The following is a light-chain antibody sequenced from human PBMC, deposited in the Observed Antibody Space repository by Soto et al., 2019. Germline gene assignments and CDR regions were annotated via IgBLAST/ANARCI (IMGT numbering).Light chain of an antibody. Sequence: EIVLTQSPATLSLSPGERATLSCRASQSVSSYLAWYQHTPCQAPRLLIYGASSRAPGIPDRLSSSGAGADVSLLIIRLQPDEVAVYYCQQYESPLTWTFGQGTKVDIK. CDR3: QQYESPLTWT. J-gene: IGKJ1*01. V-gene: IGKV3-20*01. CDR2: GAS. CDR1: QSVSSY.